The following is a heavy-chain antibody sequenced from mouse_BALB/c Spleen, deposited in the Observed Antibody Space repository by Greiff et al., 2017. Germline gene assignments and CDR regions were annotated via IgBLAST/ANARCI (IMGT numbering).Heavy chain of an antibody. J-gene: IGHJ3*01. D-gene: IGHD2-4*01. Sequence: EVQLQQSGAELVRSGASVKLSCTASGFNIKDYYMHWVKQRPEQGLEWIGWIDPENGDTEYAPKFQGKATMTADTSSNTAYLQLSSLTSEDTAVYYCNAATMIWFAYWGQGTLVTVAA. CDR2: IDPENGDT. CDR3: NAATMIWFAY. CDR1: GFNIKDYY. V-gene: IGHV14-4*02.